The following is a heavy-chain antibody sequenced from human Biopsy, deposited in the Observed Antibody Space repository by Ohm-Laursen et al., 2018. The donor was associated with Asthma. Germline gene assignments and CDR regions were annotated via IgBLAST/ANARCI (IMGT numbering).Heavy chain of an antibody. V-gene: IGHV1-3*01. CDR2: INAANGNT. CDR3: ARTYYDFLTGQVNDALAM. D-gene: IGHD3-9*01. CDR1: GYTFINYA. J-gene: IGHJ3*02. Sequence: ASVKVSCKASGYTFINYAIHWVRQAPGHSLEWMGWINAANGNTKYSEKFQGRVTITRDTSASTAYMDLSSLRSEDTAVYYCARTYYDFLTGQVNDALAMWGQGTVATVSS.